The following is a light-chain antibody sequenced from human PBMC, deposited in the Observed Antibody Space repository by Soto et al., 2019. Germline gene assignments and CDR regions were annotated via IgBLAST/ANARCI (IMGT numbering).Light chain of an antibody. CDR2: DAS. CDR1: QTVRNNY. V-gene: IGKV3-20*01. J-gene: IGKJ4*01. Sequence: EFVLTQSPGTLSLSPGERATLSCRASQTVRNNYLAWYQQKPGQAPRLLIYDASSRATGIPDRFSGGGSGTDFTLTIRRVEPEYLAVYYCQQFWSFLLTFGGGTKVEIK. CDR3: QQFWSFLLT.